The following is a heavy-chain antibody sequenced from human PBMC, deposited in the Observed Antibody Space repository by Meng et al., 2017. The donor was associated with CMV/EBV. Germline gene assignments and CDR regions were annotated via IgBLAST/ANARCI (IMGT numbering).Heavy chain of an antibody. J-gene: IGHJ5*02. D-gene: IGHD1-26*01. CDR2: INHSGST. CDR3: ARLRSGSFRGWFDP. V-gene: IGHV4-34*01. Sequence: VQLQQWGGRPLKPSETLSLPCAVYGWCFSGYYWSWIRQPPGKGLEWIGEINHSGSTNYNPSLKSRVTISVDTSKNQFSLKLSPVTAADTAVYYCARLRSGSFRGWFDPWGQGTLVTVSS. CDR1: GWCFSGYY.